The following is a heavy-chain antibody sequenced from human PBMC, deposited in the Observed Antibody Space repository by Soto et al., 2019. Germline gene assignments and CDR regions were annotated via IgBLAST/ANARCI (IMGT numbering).Heavy chain of an antibody. J-gene: IGHJ5*02. Sequence: PGESLKISCKGSGYRFTSYWIAWVRQMPGKGLEWMGIIYPGDSDTRYSPSFQGQVTISADMSISTAYLQWSSLKASDTAMYYCARRDCSSTNCYKRGWFDPWGRGTLVTVSS. V-gene: IGHV5-51*01. CDR2: IYPGDSDT. D-gene: IGHD2-2*01. CDR1: GYRFTSYW. CDR3: ARRDCSSTNCYKRGWFDP.